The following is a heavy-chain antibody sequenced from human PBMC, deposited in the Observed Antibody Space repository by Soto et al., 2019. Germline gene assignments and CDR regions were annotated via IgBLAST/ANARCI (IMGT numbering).Heavy chain of an antibody. D-gene: IGHD6-13*01. CDR3: ARSEYVSSPHFDY. CDR2: IWYDGSNK. CDR1: GFSFSSYG. J-gene: IGHJ4*02. Sequence: GGSLRLSCAASGFSFSSYGMHWVRRAPGKGLEWVSLIWYDGSNKYYADSVKGRFTISRDNSKKTLFLQMNSLRAEDTAVYYCARSEYVSSPHFDYWGQGALVTVSS. V-gene: IGHV3-33*01.